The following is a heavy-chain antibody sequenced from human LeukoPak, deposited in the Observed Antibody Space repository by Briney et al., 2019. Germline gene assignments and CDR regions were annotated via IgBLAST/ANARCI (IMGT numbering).Heavy chain of an antibody. D-gene: IGHD6-13*01. V-gene: IGHV4-34*01. CDR1: GGSFSGYY. CDR3: ARFSSSWYYYYGMDV. Sequence: PSETLSLTCAVYGGSFSGYYWSWIRQPPGKGLEWIGEINHSGSTTYNPSLKSRVTISVDTSKNQFSLKLSSVTAADTAVYYCARFSSSWYYYYGMDVWGQGTTVTVSS. CDR2: INHSGST. J-gene: IGHJ6*02.